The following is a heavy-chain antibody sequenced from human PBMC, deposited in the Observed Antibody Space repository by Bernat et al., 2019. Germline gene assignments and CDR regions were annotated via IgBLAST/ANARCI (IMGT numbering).Heavy chain of an antibody. CDR2: IYYSGSP. V-gene: IGHV4-31*03. CDR3: AVRGVFGNFDY. D-gene: IGHD3-10*01. CDR1: GGSISSGGYY. Sequence: QVQLQESGPGLVKPSQTLSLTCTVSGGSISSGGYYWSWIRQHPGKGLEWIGYIYYSGSPYYNPSLKSRVTISVDTSKNQFSLKLSSVTAADTAGYYCAVRGVFGNFDYWGQGTLVTVSS. J-gene: IGHJ4*02.